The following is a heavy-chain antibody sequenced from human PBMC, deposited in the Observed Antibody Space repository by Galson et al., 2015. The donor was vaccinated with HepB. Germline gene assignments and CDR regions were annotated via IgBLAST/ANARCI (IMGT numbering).Heavy chain of an antibody. CDR2: INTNTGNP. CDR3: ARGHSEWFGVVSIDY. J-gene: IGHJ4*02. V-gene: IGHV7-4-1*02. CDR1: GYTFTSYA. D-gene: IGHD3-10*01. Sequence: SVKVSCKASGYTFTSYAMNWVRQAPGQGLEWMGWINTNTGNPTYAQGFTGRFVFSLDTSVGTAYLQISSLKAEDTAVYYCARGHSEWFGVVSIDYWGQGTLVTVSS.